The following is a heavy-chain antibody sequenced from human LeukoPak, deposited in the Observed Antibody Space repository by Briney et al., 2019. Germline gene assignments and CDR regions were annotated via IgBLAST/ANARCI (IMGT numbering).Heavy chain of an antibody. V-gene: IGHV4-30-2*01. CDR1: GGSISSGGYS. CDR3: ARGGVDYGDHGV. J-gene: IGHJ4*02. D-gene: IGHD4-17*01. CDR2: IYHSGST. Sequence: SETLSLTCAVSGGSISSGGYSWSWIRQPPGKGLEWIGYIYHSGSTYYNPSLKSRVTISVDRSKNQFSLKLSSVTAADTAVYYCARGGVDYGDHGVWGQGTLVTGSS.